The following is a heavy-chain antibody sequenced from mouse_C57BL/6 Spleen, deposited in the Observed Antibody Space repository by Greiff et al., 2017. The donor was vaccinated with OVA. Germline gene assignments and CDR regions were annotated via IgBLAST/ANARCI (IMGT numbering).Heavy chain of an antibody. CDR3: ARGAQARFAY. CDR1: GYTFTDYY. CDR2: INPYNGGT. J-gene: IGHJ3*01. D-gene: IGHD3-2*02. V-gene: IGHV1-19*01. Sequence: VQLKESGPVLVKPGASVKMSCKASGYTFTDYYMNWVKQSHGKSLEWIGVINPYNGGTSYNQKFKGKATLTVDKSSSTAYMELNSLTSEDSAVYYCARGAQARFAYWGQGTLVTVSA.